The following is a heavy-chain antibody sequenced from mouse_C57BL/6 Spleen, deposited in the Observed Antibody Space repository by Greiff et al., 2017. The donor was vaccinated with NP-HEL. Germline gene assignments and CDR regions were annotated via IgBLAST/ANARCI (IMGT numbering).Heavy chain of an antibody. J-gene: IGHJ2*01. V-gene: IGHV6-6*01. CDR3: TRILRGVWYFDC. CDR2: LRNKANNHAT. CDR1: GFTFSDAW. Sequence: EVQGVESGGGLVQPGGSMKLSCAASGFTFSDAWMDWVRQSPEKGLAWVAELRNKANNHATYYAESVKGRFTISRDDSKSSVYLQMNRLRAEDTGIYYCTRILRGVWYFDCWGQGTTLTVSS. D-gene: IGHD1-1*01.